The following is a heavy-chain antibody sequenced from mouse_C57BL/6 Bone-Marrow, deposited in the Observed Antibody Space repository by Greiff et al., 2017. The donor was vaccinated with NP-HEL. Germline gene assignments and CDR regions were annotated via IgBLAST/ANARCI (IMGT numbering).Heavy chain of an antibody. V-gene: IGHV8-12*01. CDR3: ARRRGSSYVSYYFDY. CDR1: GFSLSTSGMG. J-gene: IGHJ2*01. Sequence: QVTLKESGPGILQSSQTLSLTCSFSGFSLSTSGMGVSWIRQPSGKGLEWLTHIYWDDDKRYNPSLKSRLTISKDTSRNQVFLKITSVDTADTATYYCARRRGSSYVSYYFDYWGQGTTLTVSS. CDR2: IYWDDDK. D-gene: IGHD1-1*01.